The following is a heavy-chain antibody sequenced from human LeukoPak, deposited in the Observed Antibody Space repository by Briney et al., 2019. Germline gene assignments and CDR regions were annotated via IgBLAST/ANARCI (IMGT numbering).Heavy chain of an antibody. CDR2: IIPIFGTA. V-gene: IGHV1-69*13. D-gene: IGHD6-13*01. J-gene: IGHJ4*02. CDR3: AGGYSSSWYLYYFDY. Sequence: ASVKASCKASGGTFSSYAISWVRQAPGQGLEWMGGIIPIFGTANYAQKFQGRVTITADESTSTAYMELSSLRSEDTAVYYCAGGYSSSWYLYYFDYWRQGTLVTVSS. CDR1: GGTFSSYA.